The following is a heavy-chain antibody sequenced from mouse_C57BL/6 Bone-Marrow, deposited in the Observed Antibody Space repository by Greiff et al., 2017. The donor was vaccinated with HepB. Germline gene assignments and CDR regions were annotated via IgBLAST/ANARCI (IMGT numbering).Heavy chain of an antibody. J-gene: IGHJ3*01. V-gene: IGHV5-6*01. CDR2: ISSGGSYT. CDR3: ARHSYDGYYAWFAY. CDR1: GFTFSSYG. Sequence: EVMLVESGGDLVKPGGSLKLSCAASGFTFSSYGMSWVRQTPDKRLEWVATISSGGSYTYYPDSVKGRFTISRDNAKNTLYLQMSSLKSEDTAMYYCARHSYDGYYAWFAYWGQGTLVTVSA. D-gene: IGHD2-3*01.